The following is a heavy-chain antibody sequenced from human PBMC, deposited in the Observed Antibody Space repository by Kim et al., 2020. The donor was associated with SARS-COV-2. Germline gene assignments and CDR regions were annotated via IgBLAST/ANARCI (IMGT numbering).Heavy chain of an antibody. J-gene: IGHJ6*02. Sequence: KFQGRVTITADKSTSTAYMELSSLRSEDTAVYYCAREGYSGYDVPFGMDVWGQGTTVTVSS. D-gene: IGHD5-12*01. CDR3: AREGYSGYDVPFGMDV. V-gene: IGHV1-69*04.